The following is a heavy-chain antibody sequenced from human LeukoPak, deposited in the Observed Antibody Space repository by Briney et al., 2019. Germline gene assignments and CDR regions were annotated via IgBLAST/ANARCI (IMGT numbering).Heavy chain of an antibody. J-gene: IGHJ3*02. CDR1: GFTFSSYA. CDR2: ISGSGGST. CDR3: AKDATITMVRGFQPPDAFDI. V-gene: IGHV3-23*01. Sequence: GGSLRLSCAASGFTFSSYAMSWVRQAPGKGLEWVSAISGSGGSTYYADSVKGRFTIPRDNSKNTLYLQMNSLRAEDTAVYYCAKDATITMVRGFQPPDAFDIWGQGTMVTVSS. D-gene: IGHD3-10*01.